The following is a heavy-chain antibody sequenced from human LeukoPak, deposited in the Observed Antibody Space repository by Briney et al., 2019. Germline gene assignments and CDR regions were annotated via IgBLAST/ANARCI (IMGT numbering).Heavy chain of an antibody. D-gene: IGHD2-8*01. CDR3: ASLARRVYVEYYFDY. Sequence: GESLKISCKASGYTFTSHWIGWVRQMPGKGLEWMGITYPGDSDIRYSRSFQGQVTISTDQSISTAYLQWSSLKASDTAMYYCASLARRVYVEYYFDYWGQGTLVTVSS. V-gene: IGHV5-51*01. J-gene: IGHJ4*02. CDR2: TYPGDSDI. CDR1: GYTFTSHW.